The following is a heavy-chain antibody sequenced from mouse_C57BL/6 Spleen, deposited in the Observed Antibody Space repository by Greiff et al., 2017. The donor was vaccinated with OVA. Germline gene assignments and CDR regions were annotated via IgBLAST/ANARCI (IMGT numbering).Heavy chain of an antibody. J-gene: IGHJ3*01. CDR3: TGGNYFFAY. D-gene: IGHD2-1*01. CDR1: GYTFTDYE. CDR2: IDPETGGT. Sequence: VKLMESGAELVRPGASVTLSCKASGYTFTDYEMHWVKQTPVHGLEWIGAIDPETGGTAYNQKFKGKAILTADKSSSTAYMELRSLTSEDSAVYYCTGGNYFFAYWGQGTLVTVSA. V-gene: IGHV1-15*01.